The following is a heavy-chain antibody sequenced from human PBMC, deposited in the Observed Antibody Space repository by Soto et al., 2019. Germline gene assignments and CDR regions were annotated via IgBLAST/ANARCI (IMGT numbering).Heavy chain of an antibody. CDR3: ARDHGGSTWFVGIYYYFGVDV. CDR1: GFTLSSYN. D-gene: IGHD6-13*01. J-gene: IGHJ6*02. V-gene: IGHV3-48*02. CDR2: ISGSSDTL. Sequence: EVQLVESGGGLVQPGGSLRLSCAASGFTLSSYNMNWVRQAPGKGLEWVSYISGSSDTLYYADSVKGRFTISRDNAKNSLYLQMDRLRDEDTAVYYCARDHGGSTWFVGIYYYFGVDVWGQGTTVTVSS.